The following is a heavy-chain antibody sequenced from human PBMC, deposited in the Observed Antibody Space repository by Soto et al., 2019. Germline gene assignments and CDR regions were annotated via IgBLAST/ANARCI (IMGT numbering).Heavy chain of an antibody. D-gene: IGHD2-2*01. CDR1: GFTFDDYA. Sequence: PGGSLRLSCAASGFTFDDYAMHWVRQAPGKGLEWVSGISWNSGSIGYADSVKGRFTISRDNAKNSVYLQMNSLRAEDTAVYYCAREIVVARGASYFDYWGPGTLVTVSS. CDR2: ISWNSGSI. CDR3: AREIVVARGASYFDY. J-gene: IGHJ4*02. V-gene: IGHV3-9*01.